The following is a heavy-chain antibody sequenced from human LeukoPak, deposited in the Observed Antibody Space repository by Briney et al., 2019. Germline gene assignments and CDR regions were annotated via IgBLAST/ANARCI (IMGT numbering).Heavy chain of an antibody. V-gene: IGHV3-53*01. CDR3: ARGYGDRLDCFDP. D-gene: IGHD4-17*01. J-gene: IGHJ5*02. CDR1: GFTVSSNY. CDR2: TYSGGST. Sequence: GGSLRLSCAASGFTVSSNYMSWVRQAPGKGLEWVSVTYSGGSTYYADSVKGRFTISRDNSKNTLYLQMNSLRAEDTAVYYCARGYGDRLDCFDPWGQGTLVTVSS.